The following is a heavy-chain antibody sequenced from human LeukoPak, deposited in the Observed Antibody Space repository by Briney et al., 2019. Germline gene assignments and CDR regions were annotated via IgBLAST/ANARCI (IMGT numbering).Heavy chain of an antibody. CDR3: ARTYDSSGYYYFDY. J-gene: IGHJ4*02. V-gene: IGHV3-30*02. Sequence: GGSLRLSCAASGFTFSSYGMHWVRQAPGKGLEWVAFIRYDGSSKYYADSVKGRFTISRDNSKNTLYLQMNSLRAEDTAVYYCARTYDSSGYYYFDYWGQGTLVTVSS. CDR2: IRYDGSSK. CDR1: GFTFSSYG. D-gene: IGHD3-22*01.